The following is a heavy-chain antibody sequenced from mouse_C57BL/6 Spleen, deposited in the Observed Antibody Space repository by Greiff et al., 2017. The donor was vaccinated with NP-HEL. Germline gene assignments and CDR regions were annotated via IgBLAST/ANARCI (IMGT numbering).Heavy chain of an antibody. CDR3: ARGGNYYGGDAMDY. Sequence: EVQLQQSGPGLVKPSQSLSLTCSVTGYSITSGYYWNWIRQFPGNKLEWMGYISYDGSNNYNPSLKNRISITRDTSKNQFFLKLNSVTTEDTATYYCARGGNYYGGDAMDYWGQGTSVTVSS. J-gene: IGHJ4*01. CDR1: GYSITSGYY. D-gene: IGHD1-1*01. CDR2: ISYDGSN. V-gene: IGHV3-6*01.